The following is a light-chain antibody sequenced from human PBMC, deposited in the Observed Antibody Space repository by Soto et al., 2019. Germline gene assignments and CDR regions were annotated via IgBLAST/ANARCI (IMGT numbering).Light chain of an antibody. CDR3: SSYTGSSTVI. CDR2: DVS. V-gene: IGLV2-14*03. Sequence: QSVLTQPASVSGSPGQSITISCTGTSSDVGGYNSVSWYQQHPGKAPKLMIYDVSNRPSGVSNRFSGSKSGNTASLTISGLQAEDEADYYCSSYTGSSTVIFGGGTKLTVL. J-gene: IGLJ2*01. CDR1: SSDVGGYNS.